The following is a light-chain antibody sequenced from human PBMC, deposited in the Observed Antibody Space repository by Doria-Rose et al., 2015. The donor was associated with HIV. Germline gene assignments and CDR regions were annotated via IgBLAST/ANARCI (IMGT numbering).Light chain of an antibody. V-gene: IGKV3-11*01. CDR1: QSVSSY. Sequence: ELVMPQSPTILSLSPGERATLSCRASQSVSSYLAWSQQKPGQAPRLLIYDASNRASGVPARFSGSGSGTDFTRSISRLEPEDSAGYDCQHRSNWPPNEDTFGQGTKLEIK. J-gene: IGKJ2*01. CDR2: DAS. CDR3: QHRSNWPPNEDT.